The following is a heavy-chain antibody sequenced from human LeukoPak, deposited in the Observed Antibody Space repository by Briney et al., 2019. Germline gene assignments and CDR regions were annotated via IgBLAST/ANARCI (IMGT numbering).Heavy chain of an antibody. J-gene: IGHJ4*02. Sequence: SATLSLTYAVSGASISSDGYSWNWIRQSPGKGLEWIGYLFYSGRTNYNPSLQSRVTISVDTSKNQFSLKLTSVTAADTALYYCARGTHYNDSSGFFSLDYWGQGTLVTVSS. V-gene: IGHV4-61*08. CDR3: ARGTHYNDSSGFFSLDY. CDR2: LFYSGRT. D-gene: IGHD3-22*01. CDR1: GASISSDGYS.